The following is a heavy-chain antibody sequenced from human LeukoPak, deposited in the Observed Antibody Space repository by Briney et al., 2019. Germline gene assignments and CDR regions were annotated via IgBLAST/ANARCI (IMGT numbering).Heavy chain of an antibody. Sequence: GGSLRLSCAASGFTFSDYYMSWIRQPPGRGREWVSYISRKVSTIYYADSVKGRFTISRDNAKNSLYLQMNSQRAEDTAVYYCARDTSTQGYCSGGSCSKPSFDPWGQGTLVTVSS. D-gene: IGHD2-15*01. CDR2: ISRKVSTI. CDR3: ARDTSTQGYCSGGSCSKPSFDP. V-gene: IGHV3-11*01. CDR1: GFTFSDYY. J-gene: IGHJ5*02.